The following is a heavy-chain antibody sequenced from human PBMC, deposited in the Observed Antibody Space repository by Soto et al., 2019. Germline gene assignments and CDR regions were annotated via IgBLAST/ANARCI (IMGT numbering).Heavy chain of an antibody. CDR3: ARAFRGYDFWSGIRGHYFDY. CDR2: INHSGST. D-gene: IGHD3-3*01. J-gene: IGHJ4*02. V-gene: IGHV4-38-2*01. Sequence: TSETLSLTCAVSGFSISSAYYWGWVRQPPGKGLEWIGEINHSGSTNYNPSLKSRVTISVDTSKNQFSLKLSSVTAADTAVYYCARAFRGYDFWSGIRGHYFDYWGQGTLVTVSS. CDR1: GFSISSAYY.